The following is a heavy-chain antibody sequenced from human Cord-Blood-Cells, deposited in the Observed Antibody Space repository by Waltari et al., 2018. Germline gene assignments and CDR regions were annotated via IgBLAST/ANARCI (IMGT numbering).Heavy chain of an antibody. CDR1: GYTFTGYY. V-gene: IGHV1-2*02. CDR3: ARGKLGSAEDYFDY. J-gene: IGHJ4*02. D-gene: IGHD7-27*01. CDR2: INPNSGGT. Sequence: QVQLVQSGAEVKKPGASVKVSCKASGYTFTGYYMHWLRQAPGQGLEWMGWINPNSGGTNYAQKFQGKVNMTRDTSISTAYMELSRLRSDDTAVYYCARGKLGSAEDYFDYWGQGTLVTVSS.